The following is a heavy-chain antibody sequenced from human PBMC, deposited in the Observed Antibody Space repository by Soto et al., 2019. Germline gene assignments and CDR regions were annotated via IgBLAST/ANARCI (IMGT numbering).Heavy chain of an antibody. Sequence: QVQLVQSGAEVKKPGSSVKVSCKASGGTFSTNAISWVRQAPGQGLEWMGGITPLFGTANYAQKFQGRVTIXPVESTTTAYMELSSLRSEDTAVYYCAQTLGLAVAGPGRFDLWGRGTLITVSS. CDR3: AQTLGLAVAGPGRFDL. CDR1: GGTFSTNA. V-gene: IGHV1-69*05. D-gene: IGHD6-19*01. CDR2: ITPLFGTA. J-gene: IGHJ2*01.